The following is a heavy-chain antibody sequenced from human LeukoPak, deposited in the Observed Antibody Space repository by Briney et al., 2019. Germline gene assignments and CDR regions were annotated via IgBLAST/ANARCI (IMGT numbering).Heavy chain of an antibody. J-gene: IGHJ4*02. D-gene: IGHD1-26*01. Sequence: GGSLRLSCAASGFTVSTTYMAWVRQAPEKGLEWVSFMYGTSNIYYADSVKGRFTISRDDSNNTLYLQMNSLEAADTAVYYCARGVLGLKPLYSWGQGTLVTVSS. V-gene: IGHV3-53*01. CDR1: GFTVSTTY. CDR2: MYGTSNI. CDR3: ARGVLGLKPLYS.